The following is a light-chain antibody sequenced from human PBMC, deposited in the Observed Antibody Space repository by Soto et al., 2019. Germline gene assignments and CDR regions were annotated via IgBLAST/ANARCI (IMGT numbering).Light chain of an antibody. CDR1: RANIGSNS. Sequence: QSVLTQPPSASGTPGQRGSVSWSGSRANIGSNSVNWYRQLPGTAPKLLIYTNDQRPAGVPDRFSGSKSGTSASLAISGLQSEDEADYYCAAWDDSLNAYVFGTGTKVTVL. V-gene: IGLV1-44*01. CDR3: AAWDDSLNAYV. CDR2: TND. J-gene: IGLJ1*01.